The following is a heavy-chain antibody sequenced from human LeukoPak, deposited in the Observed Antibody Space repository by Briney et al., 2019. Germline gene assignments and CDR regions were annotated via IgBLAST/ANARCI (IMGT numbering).Heavy chain of an antibody. V-gene: IGHV1-2*02. CDR3: ARDRWYYDSRYFDY. D-gene: IGHD3-22*01. J-gene: IGHJ4*02. Sequence: GASVKVSCKASGYTFTGYYMHWVRQAPGQGLEWMGWINPNSGGTNYAQKFQGRVTMTRDTSISTAYMELSRLRSDDTAVYYCARDRWYYDSRYFDYWGQGTLVTVSS. CDR1: GYTFTGYY. CDR2: INPNSGGT.